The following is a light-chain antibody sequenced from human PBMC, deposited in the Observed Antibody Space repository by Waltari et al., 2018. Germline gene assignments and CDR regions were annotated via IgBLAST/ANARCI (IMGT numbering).Light chain of an antibody. Sequence: DIQMTQSPSSLSASVGDRVTITCRASQEISNYLSWYQQKPGKAPKLLIYVASSLQSGVPSRFSGSGSGTDFTLTISSLQPEDFATYYCLQGYYYHTFGQGTKLEVK. V-gene: IGKV1-39*01. CDR2: VAS. J-gene: IGKJ2*01. CDR3: LQGYYYHT. CDR1: QEISNY.